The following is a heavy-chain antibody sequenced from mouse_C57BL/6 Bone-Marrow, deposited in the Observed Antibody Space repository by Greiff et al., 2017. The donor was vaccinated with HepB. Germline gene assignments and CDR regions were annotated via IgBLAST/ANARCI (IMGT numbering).Heavy chain of an antibody. CDR1: GFNIKDDY. V-gene: IGHV14-4*01. J-gene: IGHJ1*03. Sequence: VHVKQSGAELVRPGASVKLSCTASGFNIKDDYMHWVKQRPEQGLEWIGWIDPENGDTEYASKFQGKATITADTSSNTAYLQLSSLTSEDTAVYYCTTDYYGSIWYFDVWGTGTTVTVSS. CDR3: TTDYYGSIWYFDV. D-gene: IGHD1-1*01. CDR2: IDPENGDT.